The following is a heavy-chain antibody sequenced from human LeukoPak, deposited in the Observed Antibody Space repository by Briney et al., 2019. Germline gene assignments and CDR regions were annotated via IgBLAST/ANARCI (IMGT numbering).Heavy chain of an antibody. CDR3: ARDRLWFGELPSNWFDP. CDR1: GFTFSCYW. CDR2: IKQDGSEK. V-gene: IGHV3-7*03. Sequence: GGSLRLSCAASGFTFSCYWMSWVRQAPGKGLEWVANIKQDGSEKYYVDSVKGRFTISRDNAKNSLYLQMNSLRAEDTAVYYCARDRLWFGELPSNWFDPWGQGTLVTVSS. D-gene: IGHD3-10*01. J-gene: IGHJ5*02.